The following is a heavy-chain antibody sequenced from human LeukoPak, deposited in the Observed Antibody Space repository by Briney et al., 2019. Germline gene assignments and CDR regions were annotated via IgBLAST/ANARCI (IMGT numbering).Heavy chain of an antibody. CDR2: ISYDGSNK. D-gene: IGHD2-2*01. CDR3: ARERGYCSSTSCYYFDY. V-gene: IGHV3-30*03. CDR1: GFTFSSYG. J-gene: IGHJ4*02. Sequence: GGSLRLSCAASGFTFSSYGMHWVRQAPGKGLEWVAVISYDGSNKYYADSVKGRFTISRDNSKNTLYPQMNSLRAEDTAVHYCARERGYCSSTSCYYFDYWGQGTLVTVSS.